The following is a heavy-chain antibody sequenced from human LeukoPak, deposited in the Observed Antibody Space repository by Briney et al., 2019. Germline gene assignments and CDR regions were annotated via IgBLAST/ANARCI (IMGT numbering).Heavy chain of an antibody. CDR3: ASSWGSAIDF. D-gene: IGHD3-16*01. CDR2: INQDGSEI. Sequence: GGSLRLSCAASGFMFSSYWMSWVRQPPGKGLEWVANINQDGSEIYYVDSVKGRFTVSTDNAKNSLYLQMTSLRAEDTAVYYCASSWGSAIDFWGQGTLVTVSS. V-gene: IGHV3-7*01. CDR1: GFMFSSYW. J-gene: IGHJ4*02.